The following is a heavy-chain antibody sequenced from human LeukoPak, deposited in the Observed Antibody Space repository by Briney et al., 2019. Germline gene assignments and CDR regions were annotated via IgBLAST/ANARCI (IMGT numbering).Heavy chain of an antibody. V-gene: IGHV3-23*01. Sequence: GGSLRLSCAASGFTFSSYAMSWVRQAPGKGLEWVSAISGSGGSTYYADSVKGRFTISRDNSKNTLCLQMNSLRAEDTAVYYCAKDLRWGSGWPFDYWGQGTLVTVSS. J-gene: IGHJ4*02. D-gene: IGHD6-19*01. CDR2: ISGSGGST. CDR1: GFTFSSYA. CDR3: AKDLRWGSGWPFDY.